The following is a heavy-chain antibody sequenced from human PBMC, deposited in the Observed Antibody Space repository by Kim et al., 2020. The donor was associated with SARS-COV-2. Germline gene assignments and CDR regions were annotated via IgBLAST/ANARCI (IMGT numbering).Heavy chain of an antibody. CDR3: ARGGQVVIGAGAASIPYDY. J-gene: IGHJ4*01. Sequence: SVKVSCKASGGTFSNYSVNWVRQAPGQGLEWMGRINPMVDSPNYARNFQGRLTTTADTSTSTVYMELTGLTSADTAVYYCARGGQVVIGAGAASIPYDY. CDR2: INPMVDSP. V-gene: IGHV1-69*04. D-gene: IGHD2-21*01. CDR1: GGTFSNYS.